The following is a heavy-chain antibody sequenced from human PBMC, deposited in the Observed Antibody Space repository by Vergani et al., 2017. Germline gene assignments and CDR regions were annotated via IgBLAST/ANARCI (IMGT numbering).Heavy chain of an antibody. J-gene: IGHJ6*03. CDR2: IYYSGST. CDR3: ARGTNVDIVATIKGPYYYYYMDV. V-gene: IGHV4-31*03. CDR1: GGSISSGGYY. D-gene: IGHD5-12*01. Sequence: QVQLQESGPGLVKPSQTLSLTCTVSGGSISSGGYYWSWIRQHPGKGLEWIGYIYYSGSTYYNPSLKSRVTISVDTSKNQFSLKLSSVTAADTAVYYCARGTNVDIVATIKGPYYYYYMDVWGKGTTVTVSS.